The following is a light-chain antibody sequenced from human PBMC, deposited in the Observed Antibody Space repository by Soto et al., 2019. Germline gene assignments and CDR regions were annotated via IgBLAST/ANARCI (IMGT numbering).Light chain of an antibody. CDR3: SSYTSSSTLV. Sequence: QSALTQPASVSGSPGQSITISCTGTSSDFGGYNYVSWYQQHPGKAPILMIYDVSNRPSGVSNRCSGSKSGNTASLTISGLQADDEADYYCSSYTSSSTLVFGGGTKLTVL. CDR1: SSDFGGYNY. J-gene: IGLJ2*01. CDR2: DVS. V-gene: IGLV2-14*01.